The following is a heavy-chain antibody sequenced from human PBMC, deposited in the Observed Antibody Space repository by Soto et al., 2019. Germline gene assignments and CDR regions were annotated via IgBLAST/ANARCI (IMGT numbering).Heavy chain of an antibody. CDR3: ARDKDRQQLGGNYYYIMDV. CDR1: GGTFRTSA. J-gene: IGHJ6*01. V-gene: IGHV1-69*12. CDR2: IMPVFPTP. Sequence: QVQLVQSGAEVKKPGSSVKVSCKTSGGTFRTSAISWVRQAPGQGLEWMGGIMPVFPTPDYAQKFHGRVTITADESTSTAYMELSSLRSEDTAVYYCARDKDRQQLGGNYYYIMDVWGQGTTVTVSS. D-gene: IGHD3-3*02.